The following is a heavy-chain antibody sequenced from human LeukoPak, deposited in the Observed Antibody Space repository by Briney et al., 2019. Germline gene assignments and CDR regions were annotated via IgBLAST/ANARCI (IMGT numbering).Heavy chain of an antibody. J-gene: IGHJ4*02. V-gene: IGHV3-30-3*01. D-gene: IGHD1-26*01. CDR2: ISYDGSNK. CDR1: GFTFSNYA. CDR3: ARDGIDY. Sequence: GGSLRLSCAASGFTFSNYAIHWVRQAPGKGLEWVAFISYDGSNKHYADSVKGRFTISRDNSKNTLYLQMNSLRPEDTAVYYCARDGIDYWGQGTLVIVSS.